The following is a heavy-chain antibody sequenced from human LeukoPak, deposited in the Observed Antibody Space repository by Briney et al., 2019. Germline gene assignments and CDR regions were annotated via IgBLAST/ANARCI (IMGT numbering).Heavy chain of an antibody. J-gene: IGHJ4*02. CDR2: MNPNSGNT. CDR3: ARELGVGALDFDY. Sequence: ASVKVSCTASGYTFTSYDINWVRQAPGQGLEWMGWMNPNSGNTGYAQKFQGRVTMTRNTSISTAYMELSSLRSEDTAVYYCARELGVGALDFDYWGQGTLVTVSS. CDR1: GYTFTSYD. V-gene: IGHV1-8*01. D-gene: IGHD1-26*01.